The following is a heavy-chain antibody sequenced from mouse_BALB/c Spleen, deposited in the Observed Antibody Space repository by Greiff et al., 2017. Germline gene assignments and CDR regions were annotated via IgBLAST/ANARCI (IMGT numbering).Heavy chain of an antibody. CDR3: TRWGYGNPHWYFDV. CDR2: IYPGNSDT. J-gene: IGHJ1*01. D-gene: IGHD2-1*01. Sequence: EVQGVESGTVLARPGASVKMSCKASGYTFTSYWMHWVKQRPGQGLEWIGAIYPGNSDTSYNQKFKGKAKLTAVTSTSTAYMELSSLTNEDSAVYYCTRWGYGNPHWYFDVWGAGTTVTVSS. CDR1: GYTFTSYW. V-gene: IGHV1-5*01.